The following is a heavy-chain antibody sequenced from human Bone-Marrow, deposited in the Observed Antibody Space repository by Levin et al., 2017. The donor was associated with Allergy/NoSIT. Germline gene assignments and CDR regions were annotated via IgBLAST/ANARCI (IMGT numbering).Heavy chain of an antibody. J-gene: IGHJ6*03. CDR3: AREAEVATSMFYFYNHYLDV. D-gene: IGHD3-10*02. CDR2: SRNKADSYTT. CDR1: GFPFSDVY. V-gene: IGHV3-72*01. Sequence: PGGSLRLSCAASGFPFSDVYMDWVRHVPGKGLEWVGRSRNKADSYTTEYAASVKGRFIISRDDSKNSLYLQMNSRKTEDTAVYYCAREAEVATSMFYFYNHYLDVWGTGATVVVS.